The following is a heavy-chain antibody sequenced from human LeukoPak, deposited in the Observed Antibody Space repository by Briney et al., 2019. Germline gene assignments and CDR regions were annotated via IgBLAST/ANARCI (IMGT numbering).Heavy chain of an antibody. CDR2: IYYSGST. J-gene: IGHJ4*02. CDR3: ARAQQLVRGFDY. CDR1: SGSISPYY. Sequence: SETLSLTCTVSSGSISPYYWSWIRQPPGKGLEWIGYIYYSGSTNYNPSLKSRVTISVDTSKNQFSLKLSSVTAADTAVYYCARAQQLVRGFDYWGQGTLVTVSS. V-gene: IGHV4-59*01. D-gene: IGHD6-13*01.